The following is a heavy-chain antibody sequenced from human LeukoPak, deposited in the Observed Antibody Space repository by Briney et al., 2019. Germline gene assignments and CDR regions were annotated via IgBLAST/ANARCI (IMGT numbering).Heavy chain of an antibody. CDR1: GFTVSSNY. CDR2: IYSGGST. J-gene: IGHJ6*03. D-gene: IGHD3-3*01. V-gene: IGHV3-53*01. Sequence: PGGSLRLSCAASGFTVSSNYMSWVRQAPGKGLEWVSVIYSGGSTYYADSVKGRFTISRDNSKNTLYLQMNSLRAEDTAVYYCARDRRGNYDFWSGKTYYYYYMDVWGKGTTVTVSS. CDR3: ARDRRGNYDFWSGKTYYYYYMDV.